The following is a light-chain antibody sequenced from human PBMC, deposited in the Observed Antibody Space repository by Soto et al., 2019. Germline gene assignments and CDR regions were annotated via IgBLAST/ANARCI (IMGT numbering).Light chain of an antibody. V-gene: IGLV2-14*03. CDR1: SSDFGGYNY. Sequence: QSVLTQPASVSASPGQSITISCTGTSSDFGGYNYVSWYQHHPGKAPKLMIYDVSDRPAGVSNRFSGSKSGDTASLTISGLQAEDEADYYCSSYTTNGTILFGGGTKLTV. CDR2: DVS. CDR3: SSYTTNGTIL. J-gene: IGLJ2*01.